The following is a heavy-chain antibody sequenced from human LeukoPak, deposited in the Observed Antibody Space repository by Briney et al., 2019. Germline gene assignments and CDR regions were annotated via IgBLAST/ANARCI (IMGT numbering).Heavy chain of an antibody. J-gene: IGHJ4*02. D-gene: IGHD3-10*01. CDR3: ARGLGVYGSGSYYNGYDY. CDR2: TYYRSKWYN. V-gene: IGHV6-1*01. CDR1: GDSVSSNSAA. Sequence: SRTLSLTCAISGDSVSSNSAAWNWIRQSPSRGLERLGRTYYRSKWYNDYAVSVKSRITINPDTSKNQFSLQLNSVTPEDTAVYYCARGLGVYGSGSYYNGYDYWGQGTLVTVSS.